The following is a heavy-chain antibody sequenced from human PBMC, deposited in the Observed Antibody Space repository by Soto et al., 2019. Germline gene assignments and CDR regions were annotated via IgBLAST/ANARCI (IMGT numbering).Heavy chain of an antibody. CDR3: ARTYYDILTGYPNFDY. CDR1: GVSFSGYY. V-gene: IGHV4-34*01. D-gene: IGHD3-9*01. J-gene: IGHJ4*02. Sequence: QVQLQQWGAGLLKPSETLSLTCAVYGVSFSGYYWSLIRQPPGKGLEWIGEINHSGSTNYNPSLKSRVTISVDTSKHQFSLKLSSVTAADTAVYYFARTYYDILTGYPNFDYWGQGTLVTVSS. CDR2: INHSGST.